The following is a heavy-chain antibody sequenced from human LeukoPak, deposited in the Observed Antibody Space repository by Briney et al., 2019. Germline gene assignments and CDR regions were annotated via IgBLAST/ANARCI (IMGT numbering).Heavy chain of an antibody. V-gene: IGHV4-39*01. Sequence: PSETLSLTCTVSGGSISNSSYYWGWIRQPPGKGLEWIGSIYYSGSTYYNPSLKSRVTISVDTSKNQFSLKLSSVTAADTAVYYCARPSGVGAHLFDYWGQGTLVTVSS. D-gene: IGHD1-26*01. CDR3: ARPSGVGAHLFDY. CDR1: GGSISNSSYY. CDR2: IYYSGST. J-gene: IGHJ4*02.